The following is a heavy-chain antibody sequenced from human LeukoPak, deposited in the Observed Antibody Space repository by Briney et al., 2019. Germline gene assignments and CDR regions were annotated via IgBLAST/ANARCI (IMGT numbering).Heavy chain of an antibody. Sequence: ASVKVSCKASGYTFTGYYMHWVRHAPGQGLEWMGWINPNSGGTNYAQKFQGRVTMTRDTSISTAYMELSRLRSDDTAVYYCAREDVAASAGAFDIWGQGTMVTVSS. J-gene: IGHJ3*02. CDR3: AREDVAASAGAFDI. CDR2: INPNSGGT. CDR1: GYTFTGYY. D-gene: IGHD6-13*01. V-gene: IGHV1-2*02.